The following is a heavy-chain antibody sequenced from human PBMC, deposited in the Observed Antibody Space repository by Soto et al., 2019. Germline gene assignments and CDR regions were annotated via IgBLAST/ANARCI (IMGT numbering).Heavy chain of an antibody. D-gene: IGHD6-13*01. V-gene: IGHV4-34*01. J-gene: IGHJ6*02. CDR3: ARGREQQLVWYYYGMDV. CDR2: INHSGST. Sequence: SETLSLTCAVSGGSISSGGYYWSWIRQPPGKGLEWIGEINHSGSTNYNPSLKSRVTISVDTSKNQFSLKLSSVTAADTAVYYCARGREQQLVWYYYGMDVWGQGTTVTVSS. CDR1: GGSISSGGYY.